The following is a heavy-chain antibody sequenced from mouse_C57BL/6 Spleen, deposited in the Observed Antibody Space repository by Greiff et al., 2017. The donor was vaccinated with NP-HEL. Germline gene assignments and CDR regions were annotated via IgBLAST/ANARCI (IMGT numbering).Heavy chain of an antibody. V-gene: IGHV10-1*01. D-gene: IGHD3-2*02. J-gene: IGHJ3*01. CDR1: GFSFNTYA. CDR2: IRSKSNNYAT. Sequence: EVHLVESGGGLVQPKGSLKLSCAASGFSFNTYAMNWVRQAPGKGLEWVARIRSKSNNYATYYADSVKDRFTISRDDSESMLYLQMNNLKTEDTAMYYCVRQDSSGYAWFAYWGQGTLVTVSA. CDR3: VRQDSSGYAWFAY.